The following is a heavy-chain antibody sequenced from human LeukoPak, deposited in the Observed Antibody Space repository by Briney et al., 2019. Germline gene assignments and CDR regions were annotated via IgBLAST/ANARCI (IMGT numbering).Heavy chain of an antibody. Sequence: GGSLRLSCTASEFTFTNYGMHWVRQAPGKGLEWVAVISNDGTEKYYADSVKGRFTISRDNSENTLYLQLNSLRPDDTAVYYCARVRVILTTMASFSYWGLGTLVTVSS. CDR3: ARVRVILTTMASFSY. V-gene: IGHV3-30-3*01. CDR2: ISNDGTEK. D-gene: IGHD3-9*01. CDR1: EFTFTNYG. J-gene: IGHJ4*02.